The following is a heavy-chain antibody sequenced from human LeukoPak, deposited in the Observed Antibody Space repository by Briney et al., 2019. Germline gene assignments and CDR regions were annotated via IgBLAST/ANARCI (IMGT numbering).Heavy chain of an antibody. V-gene: IGHV3-48*03. CDR2: ISSSGSTI. CDR1: GFTFSSYE. Sequence: GGSLRLSCAASGFTFSSYEMNWVRQAPGKGLDWVSYISSSGSTIHYADSVKGRFTISRDNAKNSLYLQMNSLRAEDTAVYYCARGDPCGAFDIWGQGTMVTVSS. J-gene: IGHJ3*02. CDR3: ARGDPCGAFDI.